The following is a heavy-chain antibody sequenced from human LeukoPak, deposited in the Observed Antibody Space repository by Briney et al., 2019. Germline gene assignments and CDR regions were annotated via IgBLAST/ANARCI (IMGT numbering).Heavy chain of an antibody. CDR3: ARWIQLYENYFDY. CDR2: ISAYNGNT. J-gene: IGHJ4*02. D-gene: IGHD5-18*01. V-gene: IGHV1-18*01. Sequence: ASVKVSCKASGYTFTSYAMNWVRQAPGQGLEWMGWISAYNGNTNYAQKLQGRVTMTTDTSTSTAYMELRSLRSDDTAVYYCARWIQLYENYFDYWGQGTLVTVSS. CDR1: GYTFTSYA.